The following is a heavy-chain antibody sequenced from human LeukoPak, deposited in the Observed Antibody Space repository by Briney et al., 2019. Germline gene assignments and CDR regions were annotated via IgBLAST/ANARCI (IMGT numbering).Heavy chain of an antibody. Sequence: GGSLRLSCAASGFTFSSYSMNWVRQAPGKGLGWVSSISSSSSYRYYADSVKGRFTISRDNAKNSLYLQMNSLRAEDTAVYYCARDRAWDTYYYYGMDVWGQGTTVTVSS. J-gene: IGHJ6*02. CDR3: ARDRAWDTYYYYGMDV. CDR2: ISSSSSYR. V-gene: IGHV3-21*01. CDR1: GFTFSSYS. D-gene: IGHD1-26*01.